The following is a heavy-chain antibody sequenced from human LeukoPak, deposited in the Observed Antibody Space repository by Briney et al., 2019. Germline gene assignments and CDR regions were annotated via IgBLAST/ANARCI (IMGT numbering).Heavy chain of an antibody. Sequence: SETLSLTCTVSGGSISSSSYYWGWIRQPPGKGLEWIGSIYYRGSTYYNPSLKSRVTISLDTSKDQFSLKLSSVTAADTAVYYCARAYITMIVGDDAFDIWGQGTMVTVSS. V-gene: IGHV4-39*07. J-gene: IGHJ3*02. D-gene: IGHD3-22*01. CDR1: GGSISSSSYY. CDR3: ARAYITMIVGDDAFDI. CDR2: IYYRGST.